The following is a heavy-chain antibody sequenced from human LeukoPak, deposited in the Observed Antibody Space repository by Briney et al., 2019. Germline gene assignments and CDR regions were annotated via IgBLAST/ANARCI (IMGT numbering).Heavy chain of an antibody. V-gene: IGHV3-30-3*01. CDR3: AGDYSSSLAFDY. D-gene: IGHD6-6*01. J-gene: IGHJ4*02. CDR2: ISYDGSNK. CDR1: GFTFSSYA. Sequence: GGSLRLSCAASGFTFSSYAMHWVCQAPGKGLEWVAVISYDGSNKYYADSVKGRFTISRDNSKNTLYLQMNSLRAEDTAVYYCAGDYSSSLAFDYWGQGTLVTVSS.